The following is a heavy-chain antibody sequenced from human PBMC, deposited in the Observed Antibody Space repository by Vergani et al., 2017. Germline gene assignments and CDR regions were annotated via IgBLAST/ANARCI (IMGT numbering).Heavy chain of an antibody. CDR1: GFTFRDFS. CDR2: IGSSGPYI. CDR3: ARDCTSGGCPDNYEMDV. V-gene: IGHV3-21*06. D-gene: IGHD2-8*01. Sequence: VTLVESGGGLVKPGGSLRLSCAASGFTFRDFSMSWVRQAPGKGLEWVAFIGSSGPYINYADSVKGRFIISRDNTNNSLFLQLRSLRAEDAAVYYCARDCTSGGCPDNYEMDVWGQGATVTVSS. J-gene: IGHJ6*02.